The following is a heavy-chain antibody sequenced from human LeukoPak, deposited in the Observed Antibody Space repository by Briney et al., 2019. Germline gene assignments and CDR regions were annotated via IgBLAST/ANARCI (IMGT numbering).Heavy chain of an antibody. CDR3: ARHSGGSYVFAFDI. CDR2: IYYSGST. V-gene: IGHV4-59*08. Sequence: SETLSLTCTVSGGSISSYYWSWIRQPPGKGLEWIGYIYYSGSTNYNPSLKSRVTISVDTSKNQFSLKLSSVTAADTAVYYCARHSGGSYVFAFDIWGQGTMFTVSS. CDR1: GGSISSYY. J-gene: IGHJ3*02. D-gene: IGHD2-15*01.